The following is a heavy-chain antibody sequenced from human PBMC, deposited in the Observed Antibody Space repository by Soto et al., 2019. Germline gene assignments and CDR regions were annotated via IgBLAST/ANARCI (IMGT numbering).Heavy chain of an antibody. CDR3: ARVASGYVRPDDAFDI. J-gene: IGHJ3*02. V-gene: IGHV1-69*02. Sequence: QVQLVQSGAEVKKPGSSVKVSCKASGGTFSSYTISWVRQAPGQGLEWMGRIIPILGIANYAQKFQGRVTITADKSTSTAYMELSSLRYEDTAVYYCARVASGYVRPDDAFDIWGQGTMVTVSS. CDR2: IIPILGIA. D-gene: IGHD5-12*01. CDR1: GGTFSSYT.